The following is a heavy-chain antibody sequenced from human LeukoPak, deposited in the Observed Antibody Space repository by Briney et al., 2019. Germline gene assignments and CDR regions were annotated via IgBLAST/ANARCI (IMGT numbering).Heavy chain of an antibody. V-gene: IGHV3-21*01. CDR3: ARDKIAAAGTDYYYGMDV. J-gene: IGHJ6*02. CDR1: GFTFHDYY. Sequence: PGGSLRLSCAASGFTFHDYYMNWVRQAPGKGLEWVSSISSSSSYIYYADSVKGRFTISRDNAKNSLYLQMNSLRAEDTAVYYCARDKIAAAGTDYYYGMDVWGQGTTVTVSS. D-gene: IGHD6-13*01. CDR2: ISSSSSYI.